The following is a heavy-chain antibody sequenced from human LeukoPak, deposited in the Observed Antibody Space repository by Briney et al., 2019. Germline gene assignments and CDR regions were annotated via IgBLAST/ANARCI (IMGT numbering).Heavy chain of an antibody. V-gene: IGHV4-59*01. J-gene: IGHJ5*02. CDR3: ATSSPVGETWFDP. CDR1: GGSISSYY. CDR2: IYYSGST. D-gene: IGHD3-10*01. Sequence: SETLSLTCTVSGGSISSYYWSWIRQPPGKGLEWIGYIYYSGSTNYNPSLKSRVTISGDTSKKQFSLRLNSVTAADTGVYYCATSSPVGETWFDPWGQGTLVTVSS.